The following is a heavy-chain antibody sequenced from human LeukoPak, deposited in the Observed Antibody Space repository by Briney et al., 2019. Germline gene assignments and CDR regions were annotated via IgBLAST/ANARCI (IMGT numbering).Heavy chain of an antibody. CDR3: ARVTSSGWYVGFDY. CDR2: INHSGST. CDR1: GGSFSGYY. J-gene: IGHJ4*02. Sequence: SETPSLTCAVYGGSFSGYYWSWIRQPPGKGLEWIGEINHSGSTNYNPSLKSRVTISVDTSKNQFSLKLSSVTAADTAVYYCARVTSSGWYVGFDYWGQGTLVTVSS. D-gene: IGHD6-19*01. V-gene: IGHV4-34*01.